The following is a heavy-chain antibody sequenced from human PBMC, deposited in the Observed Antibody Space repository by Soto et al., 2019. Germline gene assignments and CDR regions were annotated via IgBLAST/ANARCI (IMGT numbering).Heavy chain of an antibody. J-gene: IGHJ3*02. CDR3: VRDVESPGISGSWGAFDI. CDR2: IYSSGNT. D-gene: IGHD1-20*01. Sequence: PSETLSLTCTVSVGSIRNYFWTWIRQPAGKGLEWIGRIYSSGNTVYNASLKSRVTMSIDMSKNQFSLKLSSMTAADTAVYYCVRDVESPGISGSWGAFDIWGQGTVVTVSS. CDR1: VGSIRNYF. V-gene: IGHV4-4*07.